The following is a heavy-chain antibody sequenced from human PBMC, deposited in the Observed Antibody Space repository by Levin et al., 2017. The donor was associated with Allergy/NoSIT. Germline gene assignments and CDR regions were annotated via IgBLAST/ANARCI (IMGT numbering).Heavy chain of an antibody. Sequence: RGESLKISCKASGYNFTTYWIGWVRHVPEKGLEWMAIIYPGDSDTRYSPSFQGQVTISVDKSISTTYLQYNSLRASDTAMYYCARHRVATRTNDAFDFWGLGTLVTVSP. CDR1: GYNFTTYW. D-gene: IGHD1/OR15-1a*01. CDR3: ARHRVATRTNDAFDF. CDR2: IYPGDSDT. J-gene: IGHJ3*01. V-gene: IGHV5-51*01.